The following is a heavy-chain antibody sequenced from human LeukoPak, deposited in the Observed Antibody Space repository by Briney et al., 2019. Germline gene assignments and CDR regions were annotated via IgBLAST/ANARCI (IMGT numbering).Heavy chain of an antibody. Sequence: ASVKVSCKASGYTFTTYDINWVRQATGQGLEWMGRMNPKSGNTAYAQKFQGRVTMTRNTSIDTAYLEMSSLRSEDTAMYYCARVFGGHEIGFWGQGTQVTVSS. CDR1: GYTFTTYD. CDR3: ARVFGGHEIGF. D-gene: IGHD5-12*01. CDR2: MNPKSGNT. J-gene: IGHJ4*02. V-gene: IGHV1-8*01.